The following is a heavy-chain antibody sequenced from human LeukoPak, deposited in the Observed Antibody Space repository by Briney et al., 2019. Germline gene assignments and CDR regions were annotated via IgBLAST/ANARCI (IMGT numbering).Heavy chain of an antibody. CDR2: ISSSSYI. Sequence: PGGSLRLSCAGSGFTFSRHNMNWVRQAPGKGLDWVSSISSSSYIYYADSVRGRFTISRDNAKNSLYLQMNSLRAEDTAVYYCARDSSGVRGAPSDYWGQGTLVTVSS. CDR3: ARDSSGVRGAPSDY. CDR1: GFTFSRHN. J-gene: IGHJ4*02. V-gene: IGHV3-21*01. D-gene: IGHD3-10*01.